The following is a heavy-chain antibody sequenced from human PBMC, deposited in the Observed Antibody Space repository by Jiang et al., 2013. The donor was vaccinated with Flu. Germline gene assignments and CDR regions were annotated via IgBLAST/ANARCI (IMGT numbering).Heavy chain of an antibody. J-gene: IGHJ4*02. Sequence: GLVKPSETLSLTCAVSGYSISSGYYWGWIRQPPGRGLEWIGSIYHSGSTYYNPSLKSRVTISVDTSKNQFSLKLSSVTAADTAVYYCARRRSGLAYYFDYWGQGTLVTVSS. D-gene: IGHD6-19*01. V-gene: IGHV4-38-2*01. CDR1: GYSISSGYY. CDR2: IYHSGST. CDR3: ARRRSGLAYYFDY.